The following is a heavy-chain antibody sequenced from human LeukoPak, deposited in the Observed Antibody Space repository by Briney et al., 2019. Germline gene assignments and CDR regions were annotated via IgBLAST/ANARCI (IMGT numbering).Heavy chain of an antibody. CDR3: ARYPERIDY. CDR1: GGSFSGYY. Sequence: SETLSLTCAVYGGSFSGYYWSWIRQPPGKGLEWIGEINHSGSTNYNPSLKSRVTISVDTSKNQFSLKLSSVTAADTAVYYCARYPERIDYWGQGTLVTVSS. V-gene: IGHV4-34*01. J-gene: IGHJ4*02. D-gene: IGHD1-14*01. CDR2: INHSGST.